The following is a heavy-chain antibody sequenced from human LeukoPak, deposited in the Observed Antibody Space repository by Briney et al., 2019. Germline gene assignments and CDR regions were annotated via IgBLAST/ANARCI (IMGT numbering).Heavy chain of an antibody. CDR1: EFTFSSYT. D-gene: IGHD4-17*01. J-gene: IGHJ4*02. CDR2: ISSSGSTI. Sequence: PGGSLRLSCAASEFTFSSYTMNWVRQAPGKGLEWLSYISSSGSTIYYADSVKGRFTISRDNATNSLYLQMNSLRAEDTAVYYCARDLYGDYDLDYWGQGTLVTVSS. V-gene: IGHV3-48*01. CDR3: ARDLYGDYDLDY.